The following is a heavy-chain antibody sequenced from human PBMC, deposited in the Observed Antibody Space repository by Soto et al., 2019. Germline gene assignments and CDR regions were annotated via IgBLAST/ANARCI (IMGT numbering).Heavy chain of an antibody. V-gene: IGHV3-23*01. CDR3: AKSGPDAFGVVIGPYYYYGMDV. CDR1: GFTFSSYG. CDR2: ISGSGGST. J-gene: IGHJ6*02. Sequence: ESGGGVVQPGRSLRLSCAASGFTFSSYGMHWVRQAPGKGLEWVSAISGSGGSTYYADSVKGRFTISRDNSKNTLYLQMNSLRAEDTAVYYCAKSGPDAFGVVIGPYYYYGMDVWGQGTTVTVSS. D-gene: IGHD3-3*01.